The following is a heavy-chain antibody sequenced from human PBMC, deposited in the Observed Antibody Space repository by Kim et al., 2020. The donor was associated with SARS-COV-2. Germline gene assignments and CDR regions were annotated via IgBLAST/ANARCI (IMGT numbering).Heavy chain of an antibody. CDR3: ARGRVGVVPTPVLGLGPFWKYPCMDV. CDR1: GGSFSDFS. Sequence: SETLSLTCAVFGGSFSDFSWTWIRQSSGKGLEWIGEVHQTGTTNYNPALKSRVTISLDTSKKQFSLKVASVTAADTAIYYCARGRVGVVPTPVLGLGPFWKYPCMDVWGKGTTVTVSP. CDR2: VHQTGTT. J-gene: IGHJ6*04. V-gene: IGHV4-34*01. D-gene: IGHD3-3*01.